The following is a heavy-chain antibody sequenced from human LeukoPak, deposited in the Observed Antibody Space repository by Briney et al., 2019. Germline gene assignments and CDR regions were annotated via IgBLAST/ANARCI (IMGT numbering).Heavy chain of an antibody. CDR3: ARDKGIQLDYYYYGMDV. CDR2: IYSGSST. J-gene: IGHJ6*02. V-gene: IGHV3-53*05. CDR1: GVTVSSNS. D-gene: IGHD1-1*01. Sequence: LRGSLRLSCAASGVTVSSNSMSSVRPGPGGRLEWVSVIYSGSSTYYADSVKGRFTISRDNSKNTLYLQMNSLRAEDTAVYYCARDKGIQLDYYYYGMDVWGQGTTVTVSS.